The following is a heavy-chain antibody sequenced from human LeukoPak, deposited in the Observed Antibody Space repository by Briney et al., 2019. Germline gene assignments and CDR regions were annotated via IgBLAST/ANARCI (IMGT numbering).Heavy chain of an antibody. CDR3: ARDGYASGSHDY. Sequence: GGSLRLSCAASGFTFSSYGMHWVRQAPGKGLEWVSYISSSGSTIYYADSVKGRFTISRDNAKNSLYLQMNSLRPEDMAVYYCARDGYASGSHDYWGQGTLVTVSS. CDR2: ISSSGSTI. D-gene: IGHD3-10*01. V-gene: IGHV3-48*04. J-gene: IGHJ4*02. CDR1: GFTFSSYG.